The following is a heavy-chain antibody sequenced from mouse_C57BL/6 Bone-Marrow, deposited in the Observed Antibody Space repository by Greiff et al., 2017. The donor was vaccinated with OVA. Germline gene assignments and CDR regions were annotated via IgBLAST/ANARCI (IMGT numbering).Heavy chain of an antibody. J-gene: IGHJ3*01. CDR2: ISDGGSYT. CDR3: ARDVLTFAY. CDR1: GFTFSSYA. V-gene: IGHV5-4*01. Sequence: EVQLKESGGGLVKPGGSLKLSCAASGFTFSSYAMSWVRQTPEKRLEWVATISDGGSYTYYPDNVKGRFTISRDNAKNNLYLQMSHLKSEDTAMYYCARDVLTFAYWGQGTLVTVSA. D-gene: IGHD4-1*01.